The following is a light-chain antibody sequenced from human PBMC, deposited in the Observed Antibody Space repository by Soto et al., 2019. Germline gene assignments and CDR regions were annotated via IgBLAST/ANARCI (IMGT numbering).Light chain of an antibody. Sequence: QSVLTQPASVSGSPGQSITISCTGTSSDVGGYNYVSWYQQHPGKAPKLTIYDVSNRPSGVSNRFSGSKSGNTASLTISGLQAEDEADYYCSSYTSSSTLVYVFGTGTKVTVL. V-gene: IGLV2-14*01. CDR1: SSDVGGYNY. CDR3: SSYTSSSTLVYV. J-gene: IGLJ1*01. CDR2: DVS.